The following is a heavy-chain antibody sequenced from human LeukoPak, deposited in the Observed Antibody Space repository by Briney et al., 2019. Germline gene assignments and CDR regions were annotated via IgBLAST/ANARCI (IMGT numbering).Heavy chain of an antibody. CDR1: GFTFSSYG. Sequence: PGGSLRLSCAASGFTFSSYGMHWVRQAPGKGLEWVAVISYDGSNKYYADSVKGRFTISRDNSKNTLYLQMNSLRAEDTAVYYCARDRVVVVPAARAEYFQHWGQGTLVTVSS. D-gene: IGHD2-2*01. CDR2: ISYDGSNK. V-gene: IGHV3-30*03. J-gene: IGHJ1*01. CDR3: ARDRVVVVPAARAEYFQH.